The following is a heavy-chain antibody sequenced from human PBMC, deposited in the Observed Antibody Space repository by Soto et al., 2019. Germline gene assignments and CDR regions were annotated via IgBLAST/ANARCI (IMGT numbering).Heavy chain of an antibody. Sequence: LRLSCAASGFTFRSYGMHWVRQAPGKGLEWVTVISYDGSNKYYADSVKGRFTISRDNSKNTLYLQMHSLRPEDTALYYCAKGGVGSTSNAFDIWGQGTMVTVSS. CDR3: AKGGVGSTSNAFDI. CDR2: ISYDGSNK. J-gene: IGHJ3*02. D-gene: IGHD1-26*01. V-gene: IGHV3-30*18. CDR1: GFTFRSYG.